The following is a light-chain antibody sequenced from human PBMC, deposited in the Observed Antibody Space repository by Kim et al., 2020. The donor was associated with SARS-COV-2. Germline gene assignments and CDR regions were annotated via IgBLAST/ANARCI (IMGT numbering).Light chain of an antibody. J-gene: IGLJ3*02. V-gene: IGLV3-19*01. CDR2: GKT. CDR1: SLRRFY. Sequence: SSELTQDPAVSVALGQTVRITCQGDSLRRFYASWYQQKPGQAPVLVIYGKTNRPSGIPDRFSGSSSGNTASLTITGAQAEDEADHYCNSRDSTDNHWVFG. CDR3: NSRDSTDNHWV.